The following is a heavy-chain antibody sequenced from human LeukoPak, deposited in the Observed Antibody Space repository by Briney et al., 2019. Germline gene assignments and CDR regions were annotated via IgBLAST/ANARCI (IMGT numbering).Heavy chain of an antibody. CDR2: LSGSGSYT. J-gene: IGHJ4*02. V-gene: IGHV3-23*01. CDR1: GFTFSNYA. D-gene: IGHD4-23*01. Sequence: GGSLRLSCAASGFTFSNYAVSWVRQAPGKGLDWVSTLSGSGSYTYYADSVKGRFTISRDNSKNTLYLQMNSLRAEDTAVYYCAKAPHYGGNSLFDYWGQGTLVTVSS. CDR3: AKAPHYGGNSLFDY.